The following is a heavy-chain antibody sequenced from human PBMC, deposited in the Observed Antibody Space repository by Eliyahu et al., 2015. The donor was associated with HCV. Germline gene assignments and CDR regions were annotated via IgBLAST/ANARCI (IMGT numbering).Heavy chain of an antibody. CDR3: ARNMIQGVYYYGMDV. CDR1: GFTFSNYS. D-gene: IGHD3-10*01. J-gene: IGHJ6*02. Sequence: EVQLVESGGGLVKPGGSLRLXCVVXGFTFSNYSFNWVRQSPGRGLGWVSSISTSGDYINYADSLKGRFTISRDNAKKSLFLQMNSLRADDTAVYYCARNMIQGVYYYGMDVWGQGTTVTVSS. V-gene: IGHV3-21*01. CDR2: ISTSGDYI.